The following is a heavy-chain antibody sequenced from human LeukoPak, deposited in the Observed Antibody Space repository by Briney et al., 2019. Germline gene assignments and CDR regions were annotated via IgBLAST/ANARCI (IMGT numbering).Heavy chain of an antibody. D-gene: IGHD1-26*01. V-gene: IGHV4-34*01. CDR3: ARPGAGVGATWVDAFDI. Sequence: PSETLSLTCAVYGGSFSGYYWSWIRQPPGKGLEWIGEINHSGSTNYNPSLKSRVTISVDTSKNQFSLKLSSVTAADTAVYYCARPGAGVGATWVDAFDIWGQGTMVTVSP. CDR2: INHSGST. CDR1: GGSFSGYY. J-gene: IGHJ3*02.